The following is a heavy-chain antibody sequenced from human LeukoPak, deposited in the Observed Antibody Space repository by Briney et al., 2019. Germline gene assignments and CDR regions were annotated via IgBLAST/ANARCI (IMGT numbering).Heavy chain of an antibody. Sequence: PGRSLRLSCAASGFTFGGFGMHWVRQAPGKGLEWVAVISYDGTNKYYADSVKGRFTISRDNSKNTLYLQMNSLRAADTAVHYCAKGTGSSSWYAHDYWGQGTLVTVSS. CDR1: GFTFGGFG. J-gene: IGHJ4*02. CDR2: ISYDGTNK. CDR3: AKGTGSSSWYAHDY. D-gene: IGHD6-13*01. V-gene: IGHV3-30*18.